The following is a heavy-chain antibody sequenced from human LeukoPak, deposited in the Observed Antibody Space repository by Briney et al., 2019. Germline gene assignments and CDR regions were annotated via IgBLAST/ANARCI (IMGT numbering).Heavy chain of an antibody. V-gene: IGHV3-30-3*01. CDR2: IASDGSHT. CDR3: AGKRQDTILHSGAFDI. Sequence: GRSLSLSCAASGFTFSTYFMHWVRQAPGKGLEWVADIASDGSHTFYVDSVKGRFTISRDNSKNTLYLQMNSLRAEDTAVYFCAGKRQDTILHSGAFDIWGQGTMVTVSS. J-gene: IGHJ3*02. CDR1: GFTFSTYF. D-gene: IGHD2-21*01.